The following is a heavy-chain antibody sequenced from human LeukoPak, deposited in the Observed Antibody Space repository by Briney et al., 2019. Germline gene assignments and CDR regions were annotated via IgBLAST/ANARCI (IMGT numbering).Heavy chain of an antibody. J-gene: IGHJ3*02. CDR2: INHSGST. CDR1: GASFSGYY. D-gene: IGHD2-15*01. V-gene: IGHV4-34*01. CDR3: ARVLGYCSGGSCYRYFPYAFDI. Sequence: PSETLSLTCAVYGASFSGYYWSWIRQPPGKGLEWIGEINHSGSTNYNPSLKSRVTISVDTSKNQFSLKLSSVTAADTAVYYCARVLGYCSGGSCYRYFPYAFDIWGQGTMVTVSS.